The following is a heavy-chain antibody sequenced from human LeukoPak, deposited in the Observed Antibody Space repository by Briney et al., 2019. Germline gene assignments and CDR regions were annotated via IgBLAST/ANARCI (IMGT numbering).Heavy chain of an antibody. V-gene: IGHV4-39*01. J-gene: IGHJ6*03. CDR2: IYYSGST. D-gene: IGHD2-15*01. Sequence: SETLSLTCTVSGCSISSSSYYWVWIRQPPGKGLEWIVSIYYSGSTYSNPYLKSRDTISVDTSKNQFSLKLSSVTAADTAVYYCARQYVGAAYYYYYYYMDVWGKGTTVTVSS. CDR3: ARQYVGAAYYYYYYYMDV. CDR1: GCSISSSSYY.